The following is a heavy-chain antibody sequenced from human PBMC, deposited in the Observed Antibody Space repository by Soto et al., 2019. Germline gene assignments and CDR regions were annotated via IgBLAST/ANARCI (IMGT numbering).Heavy chain of an antibody. J-gene: IGHJ4*02. Sequence: EVQLVESGGGLVKPRGSLRLSCAASGFTFSSYSMNWVRQAPGKGLEWVSSISSSSSYIYYADSVKGRFTISRDNAKNSLYLQMNSLRAEDTAVYYCARGNSVGYYFDYWGQGTLVTVSS. CDR3: ARGNSVGYYFDY. V-gene: IGHV3-21*01. CDR2: ISSSSSYI. D-gene: IGHD2-15*01. CDR1: GFTFSSYS.